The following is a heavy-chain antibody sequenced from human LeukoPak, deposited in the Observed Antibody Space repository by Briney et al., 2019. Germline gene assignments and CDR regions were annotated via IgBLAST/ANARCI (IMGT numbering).Heavy chain of an antibody. V-gene: IGHV3-23*01. CDR2: ISGSGGST. D-gene: IGHD3-22*01. CDR3: AKMIRRRRADYYDSSGPLGAFDI. Sequence: PGGSLRLSCAASGFTFSSYAMSWVRQAPGKGLEWVSAISGSGGSTYYADSVKGRFTISRDNSKNTLYLQMNSLRAEDTAVYYCAKMIRRRRADYYDSSGPLGAFDIWGQGTMVTVSS. CDR1: GFTFSSYA. J-gene: IGHJ3*02.